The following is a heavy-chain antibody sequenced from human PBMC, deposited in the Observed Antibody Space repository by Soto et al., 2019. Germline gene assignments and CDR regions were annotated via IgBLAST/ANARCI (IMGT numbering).Heavy chain of an antibody. CDR3: XXXXXXXTTTTRAYRMAYFQH. V-gene: IGHV2-5*01. CDR2: IYWNDDK. J-gene: IGHJ1*01. CDR1: GFSLSTSGLG. Sequence: QITLKESGPTLVKPTQTLTLTCTFSGFSLSTSGLGVGWIRQPPGKALEGLALIYWNDDKRYSPTLKSRLTIXXDXSXHQVVLKLXXXDPXXXXXXXXXXXXXXXTTTTRAYRMAYFQHXXXGXXXPVSX. D-gene: IGHD4-4*01.